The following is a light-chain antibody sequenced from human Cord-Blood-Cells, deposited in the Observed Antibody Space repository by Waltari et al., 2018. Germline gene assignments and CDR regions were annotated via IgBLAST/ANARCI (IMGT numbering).Light chain of an antibody. CDR1: SSDVGGYNY. Sequence: QSITISCTATSSDVGGYNYVSWYQQHPGKAPKLMIYDVSNRPSGVSNRFSGSKSGNTASLTISGLQAEDEADYYCSSYTSSSTLVFGGGTKLTVL. CDR2: DVS. J-gene: IGLJ2*01. CDR3: SSYTSSSTLV. V-gene: IGLV2-14*04.